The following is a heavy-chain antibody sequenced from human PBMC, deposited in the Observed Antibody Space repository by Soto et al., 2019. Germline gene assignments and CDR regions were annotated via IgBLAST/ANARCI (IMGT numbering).Heavy chain of an antibody. V-gene: IGHV1-2*04. CDR1: GYTFTGYY. D-gene: IGHD3-9*01. CDR2: INPNSGGT. J-gene: IGHJ3*02. Sequence: QVQLVQSGAEVKKPGASVKVSCKASGYTFTGYYMHWVRQAPGQGLEWMGWINPNSGGTNYAQKFQGWVTITRDTSISTAYLELSRLRSNDTAVYYCARVSGLVGHDAFDIWGQGTMVTVSA. CDR3: ARVSGLVGHDAFDI.